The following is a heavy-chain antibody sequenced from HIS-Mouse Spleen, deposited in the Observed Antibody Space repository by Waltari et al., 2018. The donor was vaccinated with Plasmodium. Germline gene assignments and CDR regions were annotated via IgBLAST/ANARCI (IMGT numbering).Heavy chain of an antibody. CDR1: GFSLSTSGMC. V-gene: IGHV2-70*15. J-gene: IGHJ6*02. D-gene: IGHD6-6*01. Sequence: QVTLRESGPALVKPTQTLTLTCTFSGFSLSTSGMCVTWIRQPPGKALEWLARIDWDDDKYYSTSLKTRLTISKDTSKNQVVLTMTNMDPVDTATYYCARTTYSSSSAKYYYYGMDVWGQGTTDTVSS. CDR3: ARTTYSSSSAKYYYYGMDV. CDR2: IDWDDDK.